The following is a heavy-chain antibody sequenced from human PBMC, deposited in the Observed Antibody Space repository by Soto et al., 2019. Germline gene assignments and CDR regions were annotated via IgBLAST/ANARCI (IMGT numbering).Heavy chain of an antibody. CDR2: INAGNGNT. CDR3: VRGPGCPDGPGDY. V-gene: IGHV1-3*01. CDR1: GYTFTSYA. Sequence: QVQLVQSGAEVKKPGASVKVSCKASGYTFTSYAMHWVRQAPGQRLEWMGWINAGNGNTKYSQKFQGRVTITRDTSASTAYMELSSLRSEDTAVYYCVRGPGCPDGPGDYWGQGTLVTVSS. J-gene: IGHJ4*02.